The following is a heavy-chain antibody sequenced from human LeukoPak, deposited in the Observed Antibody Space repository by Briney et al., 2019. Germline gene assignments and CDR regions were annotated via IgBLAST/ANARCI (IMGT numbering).Heavy chain of an antibody. CDR3: ARSYSNHLFGMDV. V-gene: IGHV3-66*01. D-gene: IGHD4-11*01. CDR1: GFXVSSYY. CDR2: IYSGGST. J-gene: IGHJ6*02. Sequence: PGGSLRLSCAASGFXVSSYYITWVRQAPGKGLEWVSVIYSGGSTYYADSVKGRVAISRDNSNNTVFLQMNIVRAEDTAVYYCARSYSNHLFGMDVWGQGTTVTVSS.